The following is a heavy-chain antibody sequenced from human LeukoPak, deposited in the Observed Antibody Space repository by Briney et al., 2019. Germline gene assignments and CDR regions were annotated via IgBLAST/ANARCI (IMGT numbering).Heavy chain of an antibody. J-gene: IGHJ4*02. D-gene: IGHD4-17*01. CDR1: GFTFSNAW. V-gene: IGHV3-15*01. Sequence: GGSLRLSCAASGFTFSNAWMSWVRQAPGKGLEWVGRIKSKTDGGTTDYAAPVKGRFTISRDDSKNTLYLQMNSLKTEDTAVYYCTTERLAYRYGDYLNWGQGTLVTVSS. CDR3: TTERLAYRYGDYLN. CDR2: IKSKTDGGTT.